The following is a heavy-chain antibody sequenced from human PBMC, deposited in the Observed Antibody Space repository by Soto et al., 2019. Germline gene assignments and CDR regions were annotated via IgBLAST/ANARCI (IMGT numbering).Heavy chain of an antibody. V-gene: IGHV4-30-4*01. Sequence: QVQLQESGPGLVKPSQTLSLTCTVSGGSISSGDYYWSWIRQPPGKGLEWIGYIYYSGSTYYNPSLKSRVTISVDTSKNQFSLKLSSVTAADTAVYYCARFAGSSDSSGYYYFRDAFDIWGQGTMVTVSS. D-gene: IGHD3-22*01. J-gene: IGHJ3*02. CDR1: GGSISSGDYY. CDR3: ARFAGSSDSSGYYYFRDAFDI. CDR2: IYYSGST.